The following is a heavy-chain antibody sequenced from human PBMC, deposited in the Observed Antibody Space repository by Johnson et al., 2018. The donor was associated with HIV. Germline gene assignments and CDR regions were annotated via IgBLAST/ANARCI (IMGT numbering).Heavy chain of an antibody. J-gene: IGHJ3*01. CDR3: ASYVDDPGHVSMIPGGAFYV. D-gene: IGHD3-22*01. V-gene: IGHV3-11*04. CDR2: ISGRGITI. CDR1: GFTFSDSY. Sequence: QVQLVESGGGLVKPGGSLRLSCAASGFTFSDSYMSWIRQAPGKGLEWVSYISGRGITIYYSDSVKGRFTISRYNAKNSLYLQMNSLRAEDTAMYYCASYVDDPGHVSMIPGGAFYVWGQGTMVTVSS.